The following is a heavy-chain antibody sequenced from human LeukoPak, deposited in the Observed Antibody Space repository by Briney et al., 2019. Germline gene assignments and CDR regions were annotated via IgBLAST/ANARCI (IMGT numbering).Heavy chain of an antibody. CDR2: ISYDGNNK. J-gene: IGHJ4*02. D-gene: IGHD1-26*01. Sequence: PGRSLRLSCAASGFTFSNHAMHWVRQAPGSGLEWVAVISYDGNNKYYADSVKGRFTISRDNSKNTLYLQMNSLRAEDTAVYYCAQGSYSGYWGQGTLVTVSS. V-gene: IGHV3-30-3*01. CDR3: AQGSYSGY. CDR1: GFTFSNHA.